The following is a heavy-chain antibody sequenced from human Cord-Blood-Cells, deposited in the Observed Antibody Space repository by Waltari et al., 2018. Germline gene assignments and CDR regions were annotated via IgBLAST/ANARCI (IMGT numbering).Heavy chain of an antibody. CDR1: GFTFSSYS. V-gene: IGHV3-21*01. D-gene: IGHD3-3*01. CDR3: ARADDFWSGYYYYYYGMDV. CDR2: ISSSSSYI. Sequence: EVQLVESGGGLVKPGGSLRLSCAASGFTFSSYSMNWVRQAPGKGLVWVSSISSSSSYIYYADSVKGRFTISRDNAKNSLYLQMNSLRAEDTAVYYCARADDFWSGYYYYYYGMDVWGQGTTVTVSS. J-gene: IGHJ6*02.